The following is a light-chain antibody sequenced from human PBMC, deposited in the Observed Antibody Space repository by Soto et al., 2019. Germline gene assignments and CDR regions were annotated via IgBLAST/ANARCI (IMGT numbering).Light chain of an antibody. Sequence: DIVMTQSPDSLAVSLGERATINCKSSQSVLYSSNNKNYLAWYQQKPGQPPKLLIYWASTRQSGVPDRFSGSGSGTDFTLTIRSLQAEDVAVYYCQQYFGTPLTFGGGTKVDIK. V-gene: IGKV4-1*01. CDR2: WAS. J-gene: IGKJ4*01. CDR1: QSVLYSSNNKNY. CDR3: QQYFGTPLT.